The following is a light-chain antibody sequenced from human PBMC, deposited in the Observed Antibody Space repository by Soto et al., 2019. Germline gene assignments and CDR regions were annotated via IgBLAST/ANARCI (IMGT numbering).Light chain of an antibody. CDR3: QHYGRSSWT. CDR2: GAS. V-gene: IGKV3-20*01. Sequence: DIELTQSPGTLSLSPGERVTLSCRASQTVRSGFVAWYQQKPGQAPRLLIYGASTRATGIPVRFSGSGSGTDFTLTISSLEPEDLAVYYCQHYGRSSWTFGQGTKVEIK. J-gene: IGKJ1*01. CDR1: QTVRSGF.